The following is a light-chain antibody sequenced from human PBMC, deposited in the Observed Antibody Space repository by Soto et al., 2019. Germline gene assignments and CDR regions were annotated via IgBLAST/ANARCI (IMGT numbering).Light chain of an antibody. Sequence: QLVLTQPPSVSGAPGQRVTISCTGTRSNIGAGYDVHWYQQIPGTAPKLLIYRNHDRPSGVSDRFSGSKSGNSASLSISGLQPEDEASYFCGSYTSATTWVFGGGTKLTVL. CDR2: RNH. CDR3: GSYTSATTWV. V-gene: IGLV1-40*01. CDR1: RSNIGAGYD. J-gene: IGLJ3*02.